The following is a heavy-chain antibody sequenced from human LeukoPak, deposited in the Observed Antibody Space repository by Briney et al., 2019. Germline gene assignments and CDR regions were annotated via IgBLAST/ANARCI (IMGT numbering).Heavy chain of an antibody. V-gene: IGHV3-23*01. CDR3: ARGHSNSWHYFDY. D-gene: IGHD6-13*01. J-gene: IGHJ4*02. Sequence: GGSLRLSCAASGFTFSSYAMSWVRQAPGKGLEWVSSLSGSGISTYHADSVKGRFTISRDNSKNTLYLQMNSLRAEDTAVYYCARGHSNSWHYFDYWGQGTLVTVSS. CDR2: LSGSGIST. CDR1: GFTFSSYA.